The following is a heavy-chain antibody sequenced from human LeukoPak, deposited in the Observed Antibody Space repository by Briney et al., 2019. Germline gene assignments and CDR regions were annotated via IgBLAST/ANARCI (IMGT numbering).Heavy chain of an antibody. J-gene: IGHJ3*02. CDR3: AMSDSGSYYGLLDAFDI. CDR2: INHSGST. V-gene: IGHV4-34*01. Sequence: SETLSLTCAVYGGSFSGYYWSWIRQPPGKGLEWIGEINHSGSTNYNPSLKSRVTISVDTSKNQFSLKLSSVTAADTAVYYCAMSDSGSYYGLLDAFDIWGQGTMVTVSS. D-gene: IGHD1-26*01. CDR1: GGSFSGYY.